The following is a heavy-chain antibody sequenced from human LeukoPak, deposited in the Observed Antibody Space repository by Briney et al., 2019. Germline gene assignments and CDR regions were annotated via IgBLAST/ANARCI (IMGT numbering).Heavy chain of an antibody. CDR3: ARRGLGAAGAFHI. CDR2: IYYGGTI. D-gene: IGHD1-26*01. CDR1: GGSISSSDYY. J-gene: IGHJ3*02. Sequence: SETLSLTXTVSGGSISSSDYYWGWIRQPPGKGLEWIGNIYYGGTIFYNASLKSRVTISVDTSKNQLSLRLISVTATDTAVYYCARRGLGAAGAFHIWGRGTMVTVSS. V-gene: IGHV4-39*01.